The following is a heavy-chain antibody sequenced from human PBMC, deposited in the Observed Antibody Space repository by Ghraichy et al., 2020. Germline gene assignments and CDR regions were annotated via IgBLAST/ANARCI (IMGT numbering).Heavy chain of an antibody. V-gene: IGHV3-23*01. CDR3: AKDIDRGRSIAAHPAAGAFDI. J-gene: IGHJ3*02. CDR2: ISGSGGST. Sequence: GGSLRLSCAASGFTFSSYAMSWVRQAPGKGLEWVSAISGSGGSTYYADSVKGRFTISRDNSKNTLYLQMNSLRAEDTAVYYCAKDIDRGRSIAAHPAAGAFDIWGQGTMVTVSS. CDR1: GFTFSSYA. D-gene: IGHD6-6*01.